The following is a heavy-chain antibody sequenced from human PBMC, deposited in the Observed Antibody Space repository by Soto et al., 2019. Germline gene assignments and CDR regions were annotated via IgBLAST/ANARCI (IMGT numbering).Heavy chain of an antibody. D-gene: IGHD5-12*01. Sequence: HPGGSLRLSCAASGFAFSSYWMHWVRQAPGKGLVWVSRINSDGISTTYADSVKGRFTISRDNAKNTLYLQMNSLRAEDTAVYYCVRPRGSSGYDYGYWGQGTLVTVSS. J-gene: IGHJ4*02. CDR1: GFAFSSYW. CDR2: INSDGIST. CDR3: VRPRGSSGYDYGY. V-gene: IGHV3-74*01.